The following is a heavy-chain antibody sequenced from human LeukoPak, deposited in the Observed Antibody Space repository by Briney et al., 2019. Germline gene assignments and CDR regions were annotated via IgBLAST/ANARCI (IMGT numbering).Heavy chain of an antibody. Sequence: SETLSLTCTVSGVSITSDYWSWIRQPPGKGLEWIGFLYTGGNTIYNPSLKSRVTISVDTSKNQFSLKMTSVTAADTALYFCARDMVSTWPYFYTYYYMDVWGQGTTVAVTS. J-gene: IGHJ6*03. CDR3: ARDMVSTWPYFYTYYYMDV. D-gene: IGHD6-13*01. CDR1: GVSITSDY. CDR2: LYTGGNT. V-gene: IGHV4-4*09.